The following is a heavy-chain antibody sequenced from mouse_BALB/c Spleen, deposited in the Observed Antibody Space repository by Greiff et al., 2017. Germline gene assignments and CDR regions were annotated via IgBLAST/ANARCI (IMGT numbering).Heavy chain of an antibody. J-gene: IGHJ3*01. CDR1: GFNIKDYY. CDR3: ARSEFTTATVAY. D-gene: IGHD1-2*01. Sequence: DVQLQESGAELVRPGALVKLSCKASGFNIKDYYMHWVKQRPEQGLEWIGWIDPENGNTIYDPKFQGKASITADTSSNTAYLQLSSLTSEDTAVYYCARSEFTTATVAYWGQGTLVTVSA. V-gene: IGHV14-1*02. CDR2: IDPENGNT.